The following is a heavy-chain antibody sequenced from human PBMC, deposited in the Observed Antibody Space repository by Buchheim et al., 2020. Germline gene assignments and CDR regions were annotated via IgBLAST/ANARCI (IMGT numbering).Heavy chain of an antibody. D-gene: IGHD3-10*01. CDR1: GFTFSSYG. V-gene: IGHV3-33*01. Sequence: QVQLVESGGGVVQPGRSLRLSCAASGFTFSSYGMHWVRQDPGKGLEWVAVIWYDGSNKYYADSVKGRFTISRDNSKNTLYLQMNSLRAEDTAVYYCATSHGGFGESMDVWGQGTT. CDR2: IWYDGSNK. J-gene: IGHJ6*02. CDR3: ATSHGGFGESMDV.